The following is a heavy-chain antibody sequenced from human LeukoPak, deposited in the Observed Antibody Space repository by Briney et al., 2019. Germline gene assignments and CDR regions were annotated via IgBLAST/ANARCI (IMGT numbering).Heavy chain of an antibody. Sequence: PGGSLRLSCEASGFTFSDPYMSWIRQAPGKGLECLSYIRGSGTDINYADSVRGRFTISRDNAKNLLYLQMNDLRVEDTAVYYCARTARHLDYWGQGTLVTVSS. J-gene: IGHJ4*02. CDR1: GFTFSDPY. CDR2: IRGSGTDI. D-gene: IGHD5-18*01. V-gene: IGHV3-11*04. CDR3: ARTARHLDY.